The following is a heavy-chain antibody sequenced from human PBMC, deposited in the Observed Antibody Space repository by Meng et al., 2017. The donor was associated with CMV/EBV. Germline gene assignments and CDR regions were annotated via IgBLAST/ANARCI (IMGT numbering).Heavy chain of an antibody. CDR3: ARDTVSTYYYYGMDV. J-gene: IGHJ6*02. V-gene: IGHV4-31*03. D-gene: IGHD4-11*01. CDR2: IYYSVST. Sequence: SETLSPTCTVPGGSISSGGYYWSWIRQHPGKGLEWIGYIYYSVSTNYNPSLKSRVTISVDTSKNQFSLKLSSVTAADTAVYYCARDTVSTYYYYGMDVWGQGTTVTVSS. CDR1: GGSISSGGYY.